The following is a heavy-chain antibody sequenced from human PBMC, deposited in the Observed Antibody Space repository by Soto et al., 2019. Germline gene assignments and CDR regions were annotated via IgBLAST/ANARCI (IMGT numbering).Heavy chain of an antibody. V-gene: IGHV4-34*01. J-gene: IGHJ5*02. Sequence: TSETLSLTCAVYGGSFSGYYWSWIRQPPGKGLEWIGEINHSGSTNYNPSLKSRVTISVDTSKNQFSLKLSSVTAADTAVYYCARDHNYDFWSGYNSNWFDPWGQGTLVTAPQ. CDR1: GGSFSGYY. D-gene: IGHD3-3*01. CDR2: INHSGST. CDR3: ARDHNYDFWSGYNSNWFDP.